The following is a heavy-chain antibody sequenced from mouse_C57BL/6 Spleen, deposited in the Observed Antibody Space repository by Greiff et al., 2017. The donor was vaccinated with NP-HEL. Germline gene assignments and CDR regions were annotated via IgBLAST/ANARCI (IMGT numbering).Heavy chain of an antibody. CDR3: TRGTTMVTSYYAMDY. CDR2: IDPETGGT. J-gene: IGHJ4*01. Sequence: QVQLKESGAELVRPGASVTLSCKASGYTFTDYEMHWVKQTPVHGLEWIGAIDPETGGTAYNQKFKGKAILTADKSSSTAYMELRSLTSEDSAVYYCTRGTTMVTSYYAMDYWGQGTSVTVSS. V-gene: IGHV1-15*01. CDR1: GYTFTDYE. D-gene: IGHD2-2*01.